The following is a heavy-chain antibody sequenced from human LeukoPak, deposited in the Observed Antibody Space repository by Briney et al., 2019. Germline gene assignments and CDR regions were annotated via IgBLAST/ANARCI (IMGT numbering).Heavy chain of an antibody. CDR3: LRGTRYYYDSSGRY. V-gene: IGHV3-30*03. Sequence: GRSLRLSCAASGFTFSSYGMHWVRQAPGKGLEWVAVISYDGSNKYYADSVKGRFAISRDNAKNSLYLQMNSLRAEDTAVYYCLRGTRYYYDSSGRYWGQGTLVTVSS. CDR1: GFTFSSYG. CDR2: ISYDGSNK. D-gene: IGHD3-22*01. J-gene: IGHJ4*02.